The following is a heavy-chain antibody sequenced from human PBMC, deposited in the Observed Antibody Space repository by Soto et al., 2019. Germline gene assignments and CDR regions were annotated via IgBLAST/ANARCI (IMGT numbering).Heavy chain of an antibody. CDR3: ARHTGKYGSGSPFLGP. D-gene: IGHD3-10*01. V-gene: IGHV3-33*01. Sequence: QVQLVESGGGVVQPGRSLRLSCAASGFTFSSYGMHWVRQAPGKGLEWVAVIWYDGSNKYYADSVKGRFTISRDNSKNTLYLQMNSLRAEDTAVYYCARHTGKYGSGSPFLGPWGQGTLVTVSS. CDR1: GFTFSSYG. CDR2: IWYDGSNK. J-gene: IGHJ5*02.